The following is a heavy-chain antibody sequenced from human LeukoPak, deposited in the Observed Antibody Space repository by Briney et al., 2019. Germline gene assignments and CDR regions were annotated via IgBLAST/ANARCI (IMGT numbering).Heavy chain of an antibody. CDR3: ARWGTSSGLDY. V-gene: IGHV1-69*04. CDR1: GGTFSSYA. D-gene: IGHD6-6*01. Sequence: GASVKVSCKASGGTFSSYAISWVRQAPGQGLEWMGRIIPILGIANYAQKFQGRVTLTRDTSISTGYMELSRLTSDDTAVYYCARWGTSSGLDYWGQGALVT. CDR2: IIPILGIA. J-gene: IGHJ4*02.